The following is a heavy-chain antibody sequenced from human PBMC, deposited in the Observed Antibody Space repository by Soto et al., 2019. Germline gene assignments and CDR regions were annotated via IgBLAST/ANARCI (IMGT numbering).Heavy chain of an antibody. CDR2: INHSGST. D-gene: IGHD3-10*01. Sequence: QVQLQQWGAGLLKPSETLSLTCAVYDGSSKNYYWSGLRQPPGKGLEWIGDINHSGSTNYNASLKSRVTISEDTSKKQFSLELRFVTAADTAVYYCARGGLIRGVLYYCGQGTLVTVSS. CDR1: DGSSKNYY. CDR3: ARGGLIRGVLYY. J-gene: IGHJ4*02. V-gene: IGHV4-34*01.